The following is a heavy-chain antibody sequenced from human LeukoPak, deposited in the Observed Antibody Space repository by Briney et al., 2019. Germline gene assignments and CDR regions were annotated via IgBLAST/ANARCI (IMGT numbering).Heavy chain of an antibody. D-gene: IGHD6-19*01. J-gene: IGHJ4*02. Sequence: GGSLRLSCAASGFTFHDYAMHWVRQAPGKGVEGVSLISGDGGSTYYADSVKGRFTIFRDNSKNSLYLQMNSLRTEDTALYYCAKESIAVADYWGQGTLVTVSS. V-gene: IGHV3-43*02. CDR1: GFTFHDYA. CDR2: ISGDGGST. CDR3: AKESIAVADY.